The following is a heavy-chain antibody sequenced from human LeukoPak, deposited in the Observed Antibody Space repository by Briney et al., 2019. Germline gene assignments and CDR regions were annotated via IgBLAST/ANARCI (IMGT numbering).Heavy chain of an antibody. Sequence: ASVKVSCKGSGYTFTSYGIRWVRQAPGQALEWMGWISAYNGNTNYAQKLQGRVTMTTDTSTSTAYMEPRSLRSDDTAVYYCARVTVPVAIRSACDIWGHGTMVTVSS. CDR3: ARVTVPVAIRSACDI. CDR2: ISAYNGNT. J-gene: IGHJ3*02. CDR1: GYTFTSYG. D-gene: IGHD2-2*02. V-gene: IGHV1-18*01.